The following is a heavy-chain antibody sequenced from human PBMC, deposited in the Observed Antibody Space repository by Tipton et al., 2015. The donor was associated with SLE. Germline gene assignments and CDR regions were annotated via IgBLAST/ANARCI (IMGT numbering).Heavy chain of an antibody. V-gene: IGHV4-31*03. J-gene: IGHJ5*02. Sequence: TLSLTCTVSGDSINSGGYYWSWIRQYPGQGLEWIGYINNRGYTYYKPSLKSRAIISVDTSKNQFSLKLSSVTAADTAVYYCARDDSSGFRLGGFDPWGQGTLVTVSS. CDR3: ARDDSSGFRLGGFDP. D-gene: IGHD3-22*01. CDR1: GDSINSGGYY. CDR2: INNRGYT.